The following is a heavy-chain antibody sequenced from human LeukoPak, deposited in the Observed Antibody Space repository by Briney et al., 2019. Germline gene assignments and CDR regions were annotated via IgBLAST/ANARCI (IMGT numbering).Heavy chain of an antibody. CDR1: GGSFSGYY. Sequence: SETLSLTCAVYGGSFSGYYWSWIRQPPGKGLEWIGEINHRGSTNYNPSLKSRVTTSVDTSKNQFSLKLSSVTAADTAVYYCARHGDDYGVDYWGQGTLVTVSS. D-gene: IGHD4-17*01. V-gene: IGHV4-34*01. CDR3: ARHGDDYGVDY. CDR2: INHRGST. J-gene: IGHJ4*02.